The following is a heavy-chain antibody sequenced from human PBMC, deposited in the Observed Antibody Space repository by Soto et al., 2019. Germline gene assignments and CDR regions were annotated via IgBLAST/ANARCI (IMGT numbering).Heavy chain of an antibody. CDR1: GGSINTATHS. J-gene: IGHJ4*02. CDR2: IYHSGST. D-gene: IGHD4-4*01. Sequence: QLQLQESGSGLVKPSQTLSLTCAVSGGSINTATHSWSWIRQPPGKGLEWIGYIYHSGSTYYNPSATSRVTISIDKSNHQFSLRLSSVTAADTAVYYCARGGGVTTTGDDYWGQGILVTVSS. V-gene: IGHV4-30-2*01. CDR3: ARGGGVTTTGDDY.